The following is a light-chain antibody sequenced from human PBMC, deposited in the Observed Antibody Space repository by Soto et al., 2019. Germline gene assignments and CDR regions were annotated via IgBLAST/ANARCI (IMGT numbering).Light chain of an antibody. CDR2: DVS. CDR3: CSYAGSPRSI. Sequence: QSALTQPRSVSGSPGQSVTISCTGTSSDVGGYNYVSWYQQHPGKAPKVMIYDVSERPSGVPDRFSGSKSGNTASLTISGLQAEDEADYYCCSYAGSPRSILGTGTKLTVL. V-gene: IGLV2-11*01. J-gene: IGLJ1*01. CDR1: SSDVGGYNY.